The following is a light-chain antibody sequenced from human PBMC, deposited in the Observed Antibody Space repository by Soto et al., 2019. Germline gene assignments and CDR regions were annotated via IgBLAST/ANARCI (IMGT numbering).Light chain of an antibody. V-gene: IGLV3-1*01. CDR2: EDS. CDR1: ELGDKY. CDR3: QAWDSSTAVV. Sequence: SSELTQPPSVSVSPGQTASITCSGDELGDKYACWYQQKPGQSPVLVIYEDSKRPSGIPERFSGSNSGNTATLTISETQAMDEADYYCQAWDSSTAVVFGGGTKVTVL. J-gene: IGLJ2*01.